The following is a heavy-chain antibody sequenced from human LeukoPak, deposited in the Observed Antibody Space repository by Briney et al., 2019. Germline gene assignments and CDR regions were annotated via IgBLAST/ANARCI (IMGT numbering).Heavy chain of an antibody. V-gene: IGHV3-23*01. D-gene: IGHD3-10*01. J-gene: IGHJ6*04. CDR3: AELGITVIGGV. CDR1: GFTFSSYG. Sequence: GGSLRLSCAASGFTFSSYGMSWVRQAPGKGLEWVSAISGSGGSTYYADSVKGRFTISRDNSKNTLYLQMNSLRAKDTAVYYCAELGITVIGGVWGKGTTVTISS. CDR2: ISGSGGST.